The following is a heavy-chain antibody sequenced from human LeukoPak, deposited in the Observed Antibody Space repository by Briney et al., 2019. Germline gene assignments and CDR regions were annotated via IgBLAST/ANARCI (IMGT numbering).Heavy chain of an antibody. J-gene: IGHJ4*02. Sequence: PGGSLRLSCAASGFTFSSYSMNWVRQAPGKGLEWVSYISSSGNTIDYADSVKGRFTISRDNAKNSLYLQIVSLRAEDTAVYFCARLRGHSYGYGDYWGQGTLVTVSS. V-gene: IGHV3-48*04. CDR2: ISSSGNTI. D-gene: IGHD5-18*01. CDR3: ARLRGHSYGYGDY. CDR1: GFTFSSYS.